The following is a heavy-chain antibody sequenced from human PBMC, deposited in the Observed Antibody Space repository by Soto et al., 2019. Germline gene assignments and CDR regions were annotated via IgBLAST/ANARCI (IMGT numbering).Heavy chain of an antibody. CDR1: GYTFTSYA. D-gene: IGHD3-3*01. CDR2: INAGNGNT. V-gene: IGHV1-3*05. CDR3: ARGLLTIFGVVILWIDY. Sequence: QVQLVQSGAEEKKPGASVKVSCKASGYTFTSYAMHWVRQAPGQRLEWMGWINAGNGNTKYSQKFQGRVTITRDTPASTAYMELSSLRSEDTAVYYCARGLLTIFGVVILWIDYWGQGTLVTVSS. J-gene: IGHJ4*02.